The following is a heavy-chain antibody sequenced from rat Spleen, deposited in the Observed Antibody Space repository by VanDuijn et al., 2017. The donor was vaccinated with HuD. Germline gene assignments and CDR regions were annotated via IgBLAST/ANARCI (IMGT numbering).Heavy chain of an antibody. CDR2: ISSDGSST. V-gene: IGHV5-29*01. Sequence: EVQLVESDGGLVQPGRSLKLSCAASGFTFNDHFMAWVRQAPTKGMECVATISSDGSSTYYRDSVKGRFTISRDNAKSILYLQMNSLKSEDTAIYYCTRATTYGYTLDYWGQGVMVTVSS. J-gene: IGHJ2*01. D-gene: IGHD1-6*01. CDR3: TRATTYGYTLDY. CDR1: GFTFNDHF.